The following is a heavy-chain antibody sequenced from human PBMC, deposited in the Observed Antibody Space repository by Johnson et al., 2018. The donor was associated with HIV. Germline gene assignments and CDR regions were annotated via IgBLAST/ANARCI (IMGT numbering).Heavy chain of an antibody. J-gene: IGHJ3*02. CDR2: ISSNGGRT. CDR3: ARGDPSGYDSSGSLEAFDI. V-gene: IGHV3-64*01. CDR1: GFTFSNAW. Sequence: VQLVESGGSLVKPGGSLRLSCAASGFTFSNAWMSWVRQAPGKGLEYVSGISSNGGRTHYANSVKGKFTISRDKSKNTLHLQMGSLRAEDMAVDYCARGDPSGYDSSGSLEAFDIWGQGTVVTVSS. D-gene: IGHD3-22*01.